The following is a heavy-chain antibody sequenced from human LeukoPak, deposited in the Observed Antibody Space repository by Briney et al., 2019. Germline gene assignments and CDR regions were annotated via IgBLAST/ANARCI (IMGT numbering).Heavy chain of an antibody. J-gene: IGHJ4*02. V-gene: IGHV3-21*01. D-gene: IGHD4-23*01. CDR2: ISSSSYI. CDR1: GFTFSSYS. CDR3: ARGGSYGGNSIGY. Sequence: GGSLRLSCAASGFTFSSYSMNWVRQAPGKGLEWVSSISSSSYIYYADSVKGRFTISRDNAKNSPYLQMNSLRAEDTAVYYCARGGSYGGNSIGYWGQGTLVTVSS.